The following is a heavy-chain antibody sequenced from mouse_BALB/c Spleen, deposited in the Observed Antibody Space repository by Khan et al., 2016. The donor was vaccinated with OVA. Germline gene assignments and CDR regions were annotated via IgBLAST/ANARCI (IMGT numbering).Heavy chain of an antibody. CDR3: ARTARIKY. J-gene: IGHJ2*01. V-gene: IGHV3-2*02. D-gene: IGHD1-2*01. CDR2: ISYSGST. Sequence: EVQLQESGPGLVKPSQSLSLTCTVTGYSITSGYGWNWIRQFPGNKLEWMGYISYSGSTNYNPSLKSRISISRDTSKNQFFLQLNSVTTEDTATXYCARTARIKYWGQGTTLTVSS. CDR1: GYSITSGYG.